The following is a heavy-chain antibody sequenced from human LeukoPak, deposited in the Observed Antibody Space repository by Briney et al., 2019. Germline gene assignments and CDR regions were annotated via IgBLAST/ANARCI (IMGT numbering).Heavy chain of an antibody. CDR1: GGNFSSYA. J-gene: IGHJ6*02. D-gene: IGHD2-2*01. CDR2: IIPIFGTA. CDR3: ARDKGYCRSTTCYDAYYGMDV. Sequence: GASVKVSCKASGGNFSSYAISWVRQAPGQGLEWMGGIIPIFGTANYAQKFQGRVTITADESTSTAYMELSSLRSEDTAVYYCARDKGYCRSTTCYDAYYGMDVWGQGTTVTVSS. V-gene: IGHV1-69*13.